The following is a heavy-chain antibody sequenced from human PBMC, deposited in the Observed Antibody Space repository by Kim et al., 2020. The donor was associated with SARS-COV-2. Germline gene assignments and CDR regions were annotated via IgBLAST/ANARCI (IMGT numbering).Heavy chain of an antibody. CDR3: ARGYGDYGY. CDR1: GFTFNDFY. D-gene: IGHD4-17*01. J-gene: IGHJ4*02. CDR2: ISGGERRNT. Sequence: GGSLRLSCTASGFTFNDFYMSWIRQAPGKGLEWVSYISGGERRNTNYADSVKGRLTISRDTAKNSLYLEMNSLRADDTAVYYCARGYGDYGYWGQGTLVTVSS. V-gene: IGHV3-11*05.